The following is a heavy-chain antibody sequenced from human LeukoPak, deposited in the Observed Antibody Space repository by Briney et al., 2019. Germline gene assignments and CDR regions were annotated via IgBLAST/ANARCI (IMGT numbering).Heavy chain of an antibody. V-gene: IGHV1-2*02. Sequence: ASVKVSCKASGYTFTGYYMHWVRQAPGQGLEWMGWINPNSGGTNYAQNFQGRVTMTRDTSISTAYMELSRLRSDDTAVYFCARESVAAGGFDIWGQGTMVTVFS. J-gene: IGHJ3*02. D-gene: IGHD2-15*01. CDR3: ARESVAAGGFDI. CDR1: GYTFTGYY. CDR2: INPNSGGT.